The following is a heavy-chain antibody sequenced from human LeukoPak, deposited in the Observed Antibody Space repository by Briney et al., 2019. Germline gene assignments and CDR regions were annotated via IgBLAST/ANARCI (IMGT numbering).Heavy chain of an antibody. CDR2: IRNDGSDK. Sequence: PGRSLRLSCAASGFTLSSYAMHWVRQAPGKGLEWVAFIRNDGSDKYYADSVKGRFTISRDNSKNTLYLQMNSLRPEDAAVYYCSKGDLGIDNGWAYWGQGSLVTVSS. CDR1: GFTLSSYA. CDR3: SKGDLGIDNGWAY. J-gene: IGHJ4*02. D-gene: IGHD7-27*01. V-gene: IGHV3-30*02.